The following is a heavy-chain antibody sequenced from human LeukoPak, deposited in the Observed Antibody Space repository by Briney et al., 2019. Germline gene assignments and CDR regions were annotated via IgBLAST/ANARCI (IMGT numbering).Heavy chain of an antibody. D-gene: IGHD4-11*01. CDR1: GFTFSSHG. J-gene: IGHJ4*02. CDR3: AKDRTTTVGAPDY. Sequence: GGSLRLSCAASGFTFSSHGMNWVRQAPGKGLQWVAYVRYDGSNKYYADSVKGRFTISRDNSKSTLYLQMNNLRPEDTAVYYCAKDRTTTVGAPDYWGQGTLVTVSS. V-gene: IGHV3-30*02. CDR2: VRYDGSNK.